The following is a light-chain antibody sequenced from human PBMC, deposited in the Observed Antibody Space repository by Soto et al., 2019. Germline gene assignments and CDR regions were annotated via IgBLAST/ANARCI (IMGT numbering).Light chain of an antibody. J-gene: IGKJ4*01. Sequence: IQLTQSPSSLYASVADRLTITCRASQGVSSYLAWYQLKPGKAPNLLIYVTSTLKRGVPSVFSGSGSSTDFPLTISSLQPEDFYTYYCRQHNSYPLTCGGGMKVEIK. CDR1: QGVSSY. V-gene: IGKV1-9*01. CDR3: RQHNSYPLT. CDR2: VTS.